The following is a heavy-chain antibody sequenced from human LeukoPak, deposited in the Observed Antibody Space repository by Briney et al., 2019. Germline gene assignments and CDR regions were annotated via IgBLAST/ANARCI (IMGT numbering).Heavy chain of an antibody. CDR2: ISSNGGNT. V-gene: IGHV3-64*01. CDR1: GFTFSSYA. D-gene: IGHD1-14*01. Sequence: GGSLRLSCAASGFTFSSYAMHWVRQGPGKGLEYVSAISSNGGNTYYANSVKGRFTISRDNSKNTLYLQMGSLRAEDMAVYDCAGAPGNWYNLFDYWGQGTLVTVSS. CDR3: AGAPGNWYNLFDY. J-gene: IGHJ4*02.